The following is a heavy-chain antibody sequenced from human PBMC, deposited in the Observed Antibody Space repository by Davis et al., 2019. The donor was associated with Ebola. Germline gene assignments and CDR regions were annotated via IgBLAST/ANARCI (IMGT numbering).Heavy chain of an antibody. V-gene: IGHV1-18*04. Sequence: ASVKVSCKASGYTFTGYYMHWVRQAPGQGLEWMGWISAYNGNTNYAQKLQGRVTMTTDTSTSTAYMELSSLRSEDTAVYYCAAVPGYLGRNPTRVFDYWGQGTLVTVSS. CDR2: ISAYNGNT. J-gene: IGHJ4*02. D-gene: IGHD5-12*01. CDR3: AAVPGYLGRNPTRVFDY. CDR1: GYTFTGYY.